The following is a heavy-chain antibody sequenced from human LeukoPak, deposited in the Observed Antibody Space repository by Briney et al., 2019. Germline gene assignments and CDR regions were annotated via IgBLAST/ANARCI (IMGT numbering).Heavy chain of an antibody. Sequence: PGGSLRLSCAASGFTFSSYWMSWVRQAPGKGLEWVANIKQDGSEKYYVDSVKGRFTISRDNAKNSLYLQMNSLRADDTAVYYCARELRSYGWHFDYWGQGTLVTVSS. J-gene: IGHJ4*02. D-gene: IGHD1-26*01. CDR2: IKQDGSEK. CDR3: ARELRSYGWHFDY. CDR1: GFTFSSYW. V-gene: IGHV3-7*01.